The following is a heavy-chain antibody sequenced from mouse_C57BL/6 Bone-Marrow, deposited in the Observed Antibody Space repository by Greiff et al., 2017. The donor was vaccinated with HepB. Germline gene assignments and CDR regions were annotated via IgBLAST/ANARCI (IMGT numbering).Heavy chain of an antibody. CDR2: ISNGGGST. V-gene: IGHV5-12*01. D-gene: IGHD1-1*01. CDR3: AVLSTVVAPFDY. Sequence: EVKLVESGGGLVQPGGSLKLSCAASGFTFSDYYMYWVRQTPEKRLEWVAYISNGGGSTYYPDTVKGRFTISRDNAKNTLYLHLSRLKSEDTAIYYCAVLSTVVAPFDYWGQGTTLTVSS. CDR1: GFTFSDYY. J-gene: IGHJ2*01.